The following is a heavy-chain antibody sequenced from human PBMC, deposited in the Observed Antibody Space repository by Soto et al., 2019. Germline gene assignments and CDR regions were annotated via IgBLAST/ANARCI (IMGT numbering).Heavy chain of an antibody. CDR1: GGSVTSSTSS. V-gene: IGHV4-39*01. D-gene: IGHD3-9*01. Sequence: QVQLQESGPGLVNPSETLSLTCTVSGGSVTSSTSSWAWVRQPPGKGLHWIGTIFYGHGTYYNPSLESRVTISLDTSKIQFSLELTSVTAADTAVYYCARQPTGYPNWFDAWGRGILVIASS. CDR3: ARQPTGYPNWFDA. J-gene: IGHJ5*02. CDR2: IFYGHGT.